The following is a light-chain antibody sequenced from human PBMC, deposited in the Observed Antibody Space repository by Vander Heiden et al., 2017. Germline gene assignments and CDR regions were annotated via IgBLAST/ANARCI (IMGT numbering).Light chain of an antibody. Sequence: AIQMTQSPSSLSASVGDRVTITCRASPDIGNDLSWYQQKPGKAPKVLISVVSSLQGGVPSRFSGSRFGTDFTLTITSLQPEDFATYYCLQDHVFPWTLGQGTKVEVK. V-gene: IGKV1-6*01. CDR1: PDIGND. CDR3: LQDHVFPWT. CDR2: VVS. J-gene: IGKJ1*01.